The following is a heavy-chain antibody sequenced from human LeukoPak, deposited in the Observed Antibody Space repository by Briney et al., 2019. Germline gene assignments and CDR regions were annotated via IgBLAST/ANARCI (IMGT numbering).Heavy chain of an antibody. J-gene: IGHJ5*02. V-gene: IGHV4-34*01. CDR1: GGSFSGYY. CDR2: INHSGST. D-gene: IGHD2-15*01. CDR3: ARRHDGYCSGGSCYSSAWFDP. Sequence: SETLSLTCAVYGGSFSGYYWSWIRQPPGKGLEWIGEINHSGSTNYNPSLKSRVTISVDTSKNQFSLKLSSVTAADTAVYYCARRHDGYCSGGSCYSSAWFDPWGQGTLVTVSS.